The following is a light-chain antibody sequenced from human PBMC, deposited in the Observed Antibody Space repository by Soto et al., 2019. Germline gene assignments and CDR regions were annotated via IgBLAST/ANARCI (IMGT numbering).Light chain of an antibody. Sequence: DIQMTQSPSTLSASVGDRVTITCRASQNINFYLAWYQQKPGKAPQILLFDVSRLARGVPSRFSGSGSGTEFTLTISCLQPDDFATYYCQQYNSYSSWTFGLGTKVDIK. CDR2: DVS. V-gene: IGKV1-5*01. CDR1: QNINFY. CDR3: QQYNSYSSWT. J-gene: IGKJ1*01.